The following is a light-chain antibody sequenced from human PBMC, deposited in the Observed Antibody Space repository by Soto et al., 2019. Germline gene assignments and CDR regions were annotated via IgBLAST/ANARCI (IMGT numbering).Light chain of an antibody. CDR1: QSVSSN. J-gene: IGKJ1*01. CDR2: GAS. Sequence: EIVRTQSPATLSVSPGERATLSCRASQSVSSNLAWYQQKPGQAPRLLIYGASTRATGIPARFSGSGSGTEFTLTISSLQSEDFAVYYCQQYRTFGQGTKVDI. CDR3: QQYRT. V-gene: IGKV3-15*01.